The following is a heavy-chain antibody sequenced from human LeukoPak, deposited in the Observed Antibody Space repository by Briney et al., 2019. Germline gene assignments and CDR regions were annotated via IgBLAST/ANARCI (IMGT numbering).Heavy chain of an antibody. CDR1: GYTFTRYY. J-gene: IGHJ6*03. Sequence: ASVKVSCKASGYTFTRYYMHWVRQAPGQGLEWMGIINPSGGSTTYAQKFQGRVSMTRDTSTNTAYMELSSLRSEDTAVYYCARSNIAARPDYYYYMDVWGKGTTVTVSS. V-gene: IGHV1-46*01. CDR3: ARSNIAARPDYYYYMDV. CDR2: INPSGGST. D-gene: IGHD6-6*01.